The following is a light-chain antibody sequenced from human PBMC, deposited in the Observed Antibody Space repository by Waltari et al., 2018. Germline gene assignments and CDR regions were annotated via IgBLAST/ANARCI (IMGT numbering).Light chain of an antibody. CDR2: GAS. Sequence: TLSCRASQSIGRYLAWYQQKPDQAPRLLIYGASSRATGIPDRFSGSGSGTDFSLTISRLEPEDFAVYYCQNHERLPATFGPGAKVEIK. J-gene: IGKJ1*01. CDR1: QSIGRY. CDR3: QNHERLPAT. V-gene: IGKV3-20*01.